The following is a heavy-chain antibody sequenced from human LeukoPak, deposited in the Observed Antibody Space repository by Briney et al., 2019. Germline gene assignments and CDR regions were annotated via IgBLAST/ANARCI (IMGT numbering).Heavy chain of an antibody. Sequence: PGGSLRLSCAASGFTFDDYAMHWVRQAPGKGLEWVSGISWNSGSVGYADSVKGRFTISRDNAKNSLYLQMNSLRAEDTALYYCAKGSASGSYVEFGRGFDYWGQGTLVTVSS. CDR2: ISWNSGSV. CDR3: AKGSASGSYVEFGRGFDY. D-gene: IGHD1-26*01. CDR1: GFTFDDYA. J-gene: IGHJ4*02. V-gene: IGHV3-9*01.